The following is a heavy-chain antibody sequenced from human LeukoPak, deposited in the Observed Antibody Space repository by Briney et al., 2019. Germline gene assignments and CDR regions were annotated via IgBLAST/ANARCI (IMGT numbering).Heavy chain of an antibody. J-gene: IGHJ6*03. V-gene: IGHV3-7*01. CDR1: GFSFTTYW. CDR2: IKQDGTEK. CDR3: ARVTMVRGVRTDYYMDV. D-gene: IGHD3-10*01. Sequence: PGGSLRLSCGASGFSFTTYWMGWVRQAPGKGLEWVANIKQDGTEKYYVDSVKGRFTISRDNAKNSLYLQMNSLRAEDTAVYYCARVTMVRGVRTDYYMDVWGKGTTVTISS.